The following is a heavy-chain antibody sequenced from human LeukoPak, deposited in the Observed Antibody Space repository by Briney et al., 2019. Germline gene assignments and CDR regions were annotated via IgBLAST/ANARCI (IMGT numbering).Heavy chain of an antibody. J-gene: IGHJ4*02. CDR1: GFTFSSYA. V-gene: IGHV3-30-3*01. CDR2: ISSDGNTQ. Sequence: GSLRLSCAAPGFTFSSYAMHWVRQAPGKGLEWAAVISSDGNTQYYADSVEGRFTISRDNSNNTLYLQMNSLRADDTAIYYCARDSVYGSGYPYYFDYWGQGTLVAVSS. CDR3: ARDSVYGSGYPYYFDY. D-gene: IGHD3-3*01.